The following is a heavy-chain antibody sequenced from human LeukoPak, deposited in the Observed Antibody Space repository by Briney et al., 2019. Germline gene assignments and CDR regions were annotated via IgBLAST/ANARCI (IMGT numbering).Heavy chain of an antibody. J-gene: IGHJ2*01. Sequence: SETLSLTCTVSSGSISSYYWSWIRQPPGEGLEWIGYIYYSGSTNYNPSLKSRVTISVDTSKNQFSLKLSSVTAADTAVYYCARGGVQLWPQLVFDLWGRGTLVTVSS. V-gene: IGHV4-59*01. CDR1: SGSISSYY. CDR2: IYYSGST. CDR3: ARGGVQLWPQLVFDL. D-gene: IGHD5-18*01.